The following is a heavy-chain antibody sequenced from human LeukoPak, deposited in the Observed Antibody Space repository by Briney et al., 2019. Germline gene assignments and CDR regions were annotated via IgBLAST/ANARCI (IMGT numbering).Heavy chain of an antibody. V-gene: IGHV1-2*02. Sequence: ASVKVSCKASGYTFTSYYMHWVRQAPGQGLEWMGWINPNSGGTNYAQKFQGRVTMTRDTSISTAYMELSRLRSDDTAVYYCARGLGATGSYFDYWGQGTLVTVSS. CDR2: INPNSGGT. CDR1: GYTFTSYY. CDR3: ARGLGATGSYFDY. J-gene: IGHJ4*02. D-gene: IGHD1-26*01.